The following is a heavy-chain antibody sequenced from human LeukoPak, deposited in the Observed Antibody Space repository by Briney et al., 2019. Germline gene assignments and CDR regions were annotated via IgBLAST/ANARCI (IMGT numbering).Heavy chain of an antibody. J-gene: IGHJ4*02. CDR3: ATIPKGSSGWFSEDY. CDR2: ISYSGST. V-gene: IGHV4-59*01. Sequence: SETLSLSCTVSGGSISSYYWNWIRQPPGKGLEWIGYISYSGSTNYNPSLKSRVTISLDTSKNQFSLKLSSVTAADTAVYYCATIPKGSSGWFSEDYWGQGTLVTVSS. D-gene: IGHD6-19*01. CDR1: GGSISSYY.